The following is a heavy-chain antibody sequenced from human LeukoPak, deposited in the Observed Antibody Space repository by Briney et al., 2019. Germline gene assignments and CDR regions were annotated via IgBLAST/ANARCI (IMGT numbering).Heavy chain of an antibody. D-gene: IGHD3-3*01. CDR1: GYTFTSYG. CDR3: ARLDSMGGYYPCVW. J-gene: IGHJ4*02. Sequence: ASVKVSCKASGYTFTSYGISWVRQAPGQGLEWRGWMSAYNGNTNYAKKLQGRVTMTTDTSTSTAYMELRSLTSYATSVYYCARLDSMGGYYPCVWWGQGTLVTVSS. CDR2: MSAYNGNT. V-gene: IGHV1-18*01.